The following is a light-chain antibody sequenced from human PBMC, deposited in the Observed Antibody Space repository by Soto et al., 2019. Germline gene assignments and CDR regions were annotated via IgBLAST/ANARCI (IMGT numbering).Light chain of an antibody. CDR1: SGHSTYA. V-gene: IGLV4-69*01. CDR2: LNSDGSH. J-gene: IGLJ2*01. CDR3: QTWGTGKGV. Sequence: QLVLTQSPSASASLGASVKLTCTLTSGHSTYAIAWHQQQPEKGPRYLMNLNSDGSHNKGDEIPDRFSGSSSGAERYLTISSLQSEDEADYYCQTWGTGKGVFGGGTKVTVL.